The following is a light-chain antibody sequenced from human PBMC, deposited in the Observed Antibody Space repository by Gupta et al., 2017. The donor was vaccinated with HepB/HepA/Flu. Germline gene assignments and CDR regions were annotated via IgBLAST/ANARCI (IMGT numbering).Light chain of an antibody. CDR3: QQDNNSSKT. Sequence: DIQMTQSPSTLSASVGDRVTITCRASQNINVWLAWYQQKPGEAPKLLIYKASSLESGVPSRFSGSGSGTEFTLTISSLQPDDFATYFCQQDNNSSKTFGQGTKVEIK. J-gene: IGKJ1*01. V-gene: IGKV1-5*03. CDR1: QNINVW. CDR2: KAS.